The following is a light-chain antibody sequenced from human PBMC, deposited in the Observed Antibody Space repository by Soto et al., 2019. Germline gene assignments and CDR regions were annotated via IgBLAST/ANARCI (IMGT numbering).Light chain of an antibody. CDR1: RSVLYSSNTKNY. J-gene: IGKJ2*01. CDR2: WAS. Sequence: DIVVTKSPDSLSVALGEGATINCKSSRSVLYSSNTKNYLAWYQQKPRQPPKLLIYWASTRESGVPDRFSGSGSGTDFTLTIRSLQAEDVAVYYCQQYYSTPYTFGQGTKVDIK. CDR3: QQYYSTPYT. V-gene: IGKV4-1*01.